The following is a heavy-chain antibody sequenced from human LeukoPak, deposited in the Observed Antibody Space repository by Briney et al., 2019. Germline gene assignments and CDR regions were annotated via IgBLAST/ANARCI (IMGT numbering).Heavy chain of an antibody. J-gene: IGHJ4*02. Sequence: PGGSLRLSCTASGFTFCDYGMSWVRQAPGKGLEWVGFIRSKAYGETTDYAASVKGRFIISRGDSKSIAYLQMNSLTTEDTAVYYCTRVVVTQRWSFDYWGQGTLVTVSS. D-gene: IGHD5-18*01. CDR3: TRVVVTQRWSFDY. V-gene: IGHV3-49*04. CDR2: IRSKAYGETT. CDR1: GFTFCDYG.